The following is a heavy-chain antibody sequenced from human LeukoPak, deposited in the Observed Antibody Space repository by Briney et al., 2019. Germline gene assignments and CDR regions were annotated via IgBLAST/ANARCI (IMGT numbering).Heavy chain of an antibody. CDR2: TYYNGGT. Sequence: PSETLSLTCTVSGGSISGGNYYWAWIRQPPGKGLEWITSTYYNGGTFDNPSLKSRAATSLDTSKNQVSLKLRSVTAADTAVYYCATFTAAGQFDGFDIWGQGTMVTVSS. CDR3: ATFTAAGQFDGFDI. V-gene: IGHV4-39*01. J-gene: IGHJ3*02. CDR1: GGSISGGNYY. D-gene: IGHD3-16*01.